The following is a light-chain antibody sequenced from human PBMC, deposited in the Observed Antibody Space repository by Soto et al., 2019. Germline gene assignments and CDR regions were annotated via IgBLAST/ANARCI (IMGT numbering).Light chain of an antibody. CDR3: LQDYNYPQT. CDR2: AAS. V-gene: IGKV1-6*01. J-gene: IGKJ1*01. CDR1: QTISSW. Sequence: IQMTQSPSTPSGSVGDRLTITCRASQTISSWLAWYQQKPGKAPKLLIYAASSLQSGVPSRFSGSGSGTDFTLTISSLQPEDFATYYCLQDYNYPQTFGQGTKVDIK.